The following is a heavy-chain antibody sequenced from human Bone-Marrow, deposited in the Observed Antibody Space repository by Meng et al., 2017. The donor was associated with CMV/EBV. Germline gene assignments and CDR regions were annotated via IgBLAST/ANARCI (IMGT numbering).Heavy chain of an antibody. D-gene: IGHD2-2*02. CDR1: GFTFSSYA. V-gene: IGHV3-23*01. CDR3: AKVDQLLYWKGYFHY. J-gene: IGHJ4*01. Sequence: GGSLRLSCAASGFTFSSYAMSWVRQAPGKGLEWVSAISGSGGSTYYADSVKGRFTISRDNSKNTLYLQMNSLRAEDTAVYYCAKVDQLLYWKGYFHYWGQGTLVTVSS. CDR2: ISGSGGST.